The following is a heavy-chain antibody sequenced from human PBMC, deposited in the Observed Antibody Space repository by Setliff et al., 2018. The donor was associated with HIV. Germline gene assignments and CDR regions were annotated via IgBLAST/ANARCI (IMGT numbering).Heavy chain of an antibody. CDR2: VFSNGDT. D-gene: IGHD3-3*01. Sequence: SETLSLTCTVSGGSIRSYYWSWIRRSPGKGLEWIGYVFSNGDTAYNPSLKSRLTISVDTSKSQFSLKLTSVTAADTAVYYCARQMTIPGVAVTPVDYWGQGALVTVSS. J-gene: IGHJ4*02. V-gene: IGHV4-59*08. CDR3: ARQMTIPGVAVTPVDY. CDR1: GGSIRSYY.